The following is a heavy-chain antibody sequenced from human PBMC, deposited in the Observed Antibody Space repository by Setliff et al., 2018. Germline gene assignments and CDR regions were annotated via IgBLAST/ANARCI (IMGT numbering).Heavy chain of an antibody. Sequence: ASVKVSCKASGYTFTAYDTVWVRQATGQGLEWMGWMNPNSGRTGYPQKFQGXXXXXRXXXXXXXXXXXXXXXXXXXXXYFCARGALVLQFLEWLPRFYYMDVWGKGTTVTVSS. J-gene: IGHJ6*03. D-gene: IGHD3-3*01. V-gene: IGHV1-8*02. CDR2: MNPNSGRT. CDR1: GYTFTAYD. CDR3: ARGALVLQFLEWLPRFYYMDV.